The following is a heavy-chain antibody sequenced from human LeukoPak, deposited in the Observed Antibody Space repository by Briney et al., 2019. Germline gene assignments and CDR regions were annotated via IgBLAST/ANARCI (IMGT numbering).Heavy chain of an antibody. CDR1: GFTFSSYG. V-gene: IGHV3-33*01. CDR3: AREAHAFDI. Sequence: GGSLRLSCAASGFTFSSYGMHWVRQAPGKGLEWVAVIWYDGSNKYYADSVKGRFTISRDNSKNTLYLQVNSLRAEDTAVYYCAREAHAFDIWGQGTMVTVSS. CDR2: IWYDGSNK. J-gene: IGHJ3*02.